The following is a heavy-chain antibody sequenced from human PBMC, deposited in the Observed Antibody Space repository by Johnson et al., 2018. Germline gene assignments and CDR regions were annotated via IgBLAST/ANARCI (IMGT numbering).Heavy chain of an antibody. Sequence: VQLVQSGGGLVQPDGSLRLSCAASGFTFSSYWMSWVRQAPGKGLEWVGNIKKDGSEKYYVDSVKGRFTISRDNAKNSLYRHMSSLRGEDTAVYYCAGDYGPGRTCYYFVFGIWGPGTMVTVSS. D-gene: IGHD3-22*01. CDR1: GFTFSSYW. J-gene: IGHJ3*02. CDR3: AGDYGPGRTCYYFVFGI. CDR2: IKKDGSEK. V-gene: IGHV3-7*01.